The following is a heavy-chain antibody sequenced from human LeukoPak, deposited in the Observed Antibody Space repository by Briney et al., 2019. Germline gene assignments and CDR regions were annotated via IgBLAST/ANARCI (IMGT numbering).Heavy chain of an antibody. D-gene: IGHD5-18*01. CDR2: ISGSGGST. Sequence: GGSLRLSCAASGLTFSNYGMSWVRQAPGKGLEWVSAISGSGGSTYYADSVKGRFTISRDNSKNTLYLQMNSLRAEDTAVYYCATRGTAMVTWFDPWGQGTLVTVSS. J-gene: IGHJ5*02. CDR1: GLTFSNYG. CDR3: ATRGTAMVTWFDP. V-gene: IGHV3-23*01.